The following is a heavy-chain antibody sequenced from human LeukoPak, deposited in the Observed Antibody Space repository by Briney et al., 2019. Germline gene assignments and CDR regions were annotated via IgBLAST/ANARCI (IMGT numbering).Heavy chain of an antibody. D-gene: IGHD2-2*01. J-gene: IGHJ4*02. V-gene: IGHV1-2*06. CDR3: ARDRGGSGTSCYDY. CDR2: INPNSGGT. Sequence: GASVKVSCKTSGYTFTGYYIHWMRQAPGQGLEWMGRINPNSGGTNYAQKFQGRVTMTRDTSISTAYMELSRLTSDDTAVYYCARDRGGSGTSCYDYWGQGTLVTVSS. CDR1: GYTFTGYY.